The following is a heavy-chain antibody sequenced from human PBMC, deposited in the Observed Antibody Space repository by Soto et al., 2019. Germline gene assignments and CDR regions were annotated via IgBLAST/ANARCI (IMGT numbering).Heavy chain of an antibody. CDR3: ARLRIATNNYKWFDP. D-gene: IGHD2-21*01. Sequence: PSETLSLTCSVPGAALNSGNYYWSWIRQVPGKGLEWIGHIYVTGAVDYNPSPRDRITISQDPSERQFSLNLRLVTAADTAVYYCARLRIATNNYKWFDPWGQGTLVTVSS. CDR2: IYVTGAV. CDR1: GAALNSGNYY. J-gene: IGHJ5*02. V-gene: IGHV4-31*03.